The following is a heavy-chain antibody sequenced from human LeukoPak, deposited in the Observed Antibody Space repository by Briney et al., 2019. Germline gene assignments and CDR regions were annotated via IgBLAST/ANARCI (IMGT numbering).Heavy chain of an antibody. CDR2: ISGRGDRT. V-gene: IGHV3-23*01. CDR3: ARDSGDYPSRYFDL. Sequence: GGSLRLSCAASGFAFSTYAMSWVRQAPGKGLEWVSAISGRGDRTYYADSVKGRFTITRDNSKNTLYLQMNSLRAEDTAVYDCARDSGDYPSRYFDLWGRGTLVTVSS. J-gene: IGHJ2*01. D-gene: IGHD4-17*01. CDR1: GFAFSTYA.